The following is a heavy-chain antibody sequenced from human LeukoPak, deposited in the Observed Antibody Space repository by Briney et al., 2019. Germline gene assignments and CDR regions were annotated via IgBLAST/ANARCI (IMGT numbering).Heavy chain of an antibody. CDR1: GGSLNGYY. CDR2: IDHSGST. CDR3: ARYGMAAEGIWWFDP. J-gene: IGHJ5*02. D-gene: IGHD6-13*01. Sequence: SETLSLTCAVYGGSLNGYYWSWIRQPPGKRLEWIGEIDHSGSTQYNPSLKSRVTISLDTSKKQFSLKLASLTAADTAFYYCARYGMAAEGIWWFDPWGQGTLVTVSS. V-gene: IGHV4-34*01.